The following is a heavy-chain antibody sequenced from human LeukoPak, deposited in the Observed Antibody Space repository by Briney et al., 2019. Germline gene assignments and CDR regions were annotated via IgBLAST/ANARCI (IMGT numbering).Heavy chain of an antibody. CDR1: GYTFTGYY. Sequence: APVKVSCKASGYTFTGYYIHWVRQAPGQGLELMGWINPNNGGTNYAQKFQGRVTMTRDTSISTAYVELSRLRSDDTAVYYCARSSRPCSGGSCYLYSYYYHNMDVWGKGTTVTISS. V-gene: IGHV1-2*02. D-gene: IGHD2-15*01. CDR2: INPNNGGT. J-gene: IGHJ6*03. CDR3: ARSSRPCSGGSCYLYSYYYHNMDV.